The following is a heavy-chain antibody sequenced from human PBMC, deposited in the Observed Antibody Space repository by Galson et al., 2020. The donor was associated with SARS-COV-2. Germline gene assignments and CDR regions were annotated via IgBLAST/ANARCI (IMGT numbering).Heavy chain of an antibody. V-gene: IGHV3-30*02. D-gene: IGHD6-19*01. Sequence: GGSLRFSCAALGITLTTSGMPWFRRAPGKGLEWVAFIRYDGPYTYYADSVKDRFTISRDNSKNTLDLQMNSLRAEDTGVYYCAKCSSDFGYFYSGVDVWGQGTTVTVSS. CDR3: AKCSSDFGYFYSGVDV. J-gene: IGHJ6*02. CDR1: GITLTTSG. CDR2: IRYDGPYT.